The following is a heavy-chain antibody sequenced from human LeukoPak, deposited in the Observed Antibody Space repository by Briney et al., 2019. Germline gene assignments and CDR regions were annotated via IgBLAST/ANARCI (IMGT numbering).Heavy chain of an antibody. V-gene: IGHV4-30-2*01. CDR3: ARDRRRGYYDSSGTDGAFDI. D-gene: IGHD3-22*01. CDR1: GGSISSGGYY. Sequence: SQNLSLTCTVSGGSISSGGYYWSWIRQPPGKGLEWIGYIYHSGSTYYNPSLKSRVTISVDRSKNQFSLKLSSVTAADTAVYYCARDRRRGYYDSSGTDGAFDIWGQGTMVTVSS. J-gene: IGHJ3*02. CDR2: IYHSGST.